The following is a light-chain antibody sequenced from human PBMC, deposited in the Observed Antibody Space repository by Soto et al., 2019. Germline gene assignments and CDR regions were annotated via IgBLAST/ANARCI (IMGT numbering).Light chain of an antibody. Sequence: DIQLTQSPSVLSASVGDTVTITCRASQALSNYLAWYQQKPGKAPKLLIYAASTLQSGVPSRFSGSGSGTDFTLTISCLQSEDFATYYCQHYNSYSEAFGQGTKVDIK. CDR1: QALSNY. V-gene: IGKV1-9*01. CDR2: AAS. CDR3: QHYNSYSEA. J-gene: IGKJ1*01.